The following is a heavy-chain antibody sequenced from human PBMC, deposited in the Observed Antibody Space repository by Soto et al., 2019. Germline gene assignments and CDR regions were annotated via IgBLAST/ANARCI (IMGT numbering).Heavy chain of an antibody. Sequence: GGSLRLSCAASGFTFSSYSMNWVRQAPGKGLEWVSSISSSSSYIYYADSVKGRFTISRDNAKNSLYLQMNSLRAEDTAVYYCAREKTAMVTVDYWGQGTLVTVSP. CDR1: GFTFSSYS. J-gene: IGHJ4*02. CDR2: ISSSSSYI. CDR3: AREKTAMVTVDY. V-gene: IGHV3-21*04. D-gene: IGHD5-18*01.